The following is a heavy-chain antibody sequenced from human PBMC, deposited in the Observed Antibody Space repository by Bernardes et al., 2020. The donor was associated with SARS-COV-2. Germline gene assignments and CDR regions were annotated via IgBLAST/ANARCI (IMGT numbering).Heavy chain of an antibody. V-gene: IGHV3-53*01. Sequence: GGSLRLSCAASGFTVSSNYMSWVRQAPGKGLEWVSVIYSGGSTYYADSVKGRFTISRDNSKNTLYLQMNSLRAEDTAVYYCARDIENYDSSGYESWGQGTLVTVSS. CDR1: GFTVSSNY. CDR2: IYSGGST. CDR3: ARDIENYDSSGYES. J-gene: IGHJ4*02. D-gene: IGHD3-22*01.